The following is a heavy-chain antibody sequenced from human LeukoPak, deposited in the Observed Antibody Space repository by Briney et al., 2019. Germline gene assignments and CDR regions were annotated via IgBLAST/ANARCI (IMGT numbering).Heavy chain of an antibody. CDR1: GFTFDDYA. Sequence: GRSLRLSCAASGFTFDDYAMHWVRQAPGKGLEWVSGISWNSGSIGYADSVKGRFTISRDNAKISLYLQMNSLRAEDTALYYCAKDKAGAFDYWGQGTLVTVSS. CDR3: AKDKAGAFDY. V-gene: IGHV3-9*01. J-gene: IGHJ4*02. D-gene: IGHD6-13*01. CDR2: ISWNSGSI.